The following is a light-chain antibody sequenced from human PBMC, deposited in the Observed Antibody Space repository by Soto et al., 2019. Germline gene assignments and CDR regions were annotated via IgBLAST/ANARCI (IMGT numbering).Light chain of an antibody. CDR3: QQYGSSGP. CDR1: QSISSY. V-gene: IGKV1-39*01. CDR2: AAS. Sequence: DIQMTQSPSSLSASVGDRVTITCRASQSISSYLNWYQQKPGKAPKLLIYAASSLQSGVPSRFSGSGSGTEFTLTISRLEPEDFAVYYCQQYGSSGPFGQGTKVDIK. J-gene: IGKJ1*01.